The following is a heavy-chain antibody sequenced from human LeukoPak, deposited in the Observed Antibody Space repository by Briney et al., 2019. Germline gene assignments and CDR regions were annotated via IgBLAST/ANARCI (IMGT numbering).Heavy chain of an antibody. CDR3: AKDPTSYYYDTSVDF. J-gene: IGHJ4*02. CDR2: IRYDGSNK. CDR1: GFTFSSYG. D-gene: IGHD3-22*01. V-gene: IGHV3-30*02. Sequence: GGSLRLSCAASGFTFSSYGMHWVRQAPGKGLEWVAFIRYDGSNKYYADSVRGRFTISRDNSKNTLYLQMNSLRAEDTAVYYCAKDPTSYYYDTSVDFWGQGTLVTVSS.